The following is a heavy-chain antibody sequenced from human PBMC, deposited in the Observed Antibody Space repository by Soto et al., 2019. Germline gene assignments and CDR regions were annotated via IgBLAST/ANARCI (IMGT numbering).Heavy chain of an antibody. J-gene: IGHJ4*02. CDR3: AKDRKSGSGWYWDY. CDR1: GFTLSSHG. V-gene: IGHV3-23*01. D-gene: IGHD6-19*01. CDR2: ISGCGGTT. Sequence: GGSLRLSYVASGFTLSSHGLNWVRQSPGKGLEWISYISGCGGTTYSADSVKGRFTISRDNSKNTLYLQMNSLRVEDTAVYYCAKDRKSGSGWYWDYWGQGTLVTVSS.